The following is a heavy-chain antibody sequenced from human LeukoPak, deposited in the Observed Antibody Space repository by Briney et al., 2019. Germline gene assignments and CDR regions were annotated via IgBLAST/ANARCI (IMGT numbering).Heavy chain of an antibody. J-gene: IGHJ5*02. V-gene: IGHV3-7*01. D-gene: IGHD3-10*01. Sequence: GGSLGLSCAASGFTFSDFWMSWVRQAPGKGLEWVANIKNDGGEKYYVDSVKGRFAISRDNAEKSLYLHMDSLRVEDTAVYYCAREPRGVSYSAWGQGTLVTVSS. CDR2: IKNDGGEK. CDR1: GFTFSDFW. CDR3: AREPRGVSYSA.